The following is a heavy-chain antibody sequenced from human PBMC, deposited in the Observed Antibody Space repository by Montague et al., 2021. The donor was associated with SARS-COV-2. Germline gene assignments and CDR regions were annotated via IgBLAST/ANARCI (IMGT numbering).Heavy chain of an antibody. CDR3: ARAWRWDLLRTDY. V-gene: IGHV4-59*01. CDR1: GGSMTSYY. D-gene: IGHD1-26*01. CDR2: VSSSGST. Sequence: SETLSLTCTVSGGSMTSYYWTWIRQPPGKGLEWVGYVSSSGSTNYNPSLSNRLTISIDRSKNRFSLNLRSLTDADTAVYYCARAWRWDLLRTDYWGQGTPVTVSS. J-gene: IGHJ4*02.